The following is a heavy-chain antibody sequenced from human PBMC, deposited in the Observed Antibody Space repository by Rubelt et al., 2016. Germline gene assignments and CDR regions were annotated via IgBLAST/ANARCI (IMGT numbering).Heavy chain of an antibody. Sequence: EVQLVQSGAEVKQPGESLRISCKGSGYSFTSYWISWVRQMPGKGLEWMGRIDPSDSYTDYSPPFQGHVTISADKSTSTAFRQGCGLKASDSAMYYGAGFSGPLLSHNWFDPWGQGTLVIVSS. J-gene: IGHJ5*02. V-gene: IGHV5-10-1*01. CDR2: IDPSDSYT. D-gene: IGHD1-26*01. CDR3: AGFSGPLLSHNWFDP. CDR1: GYSFTSYW.